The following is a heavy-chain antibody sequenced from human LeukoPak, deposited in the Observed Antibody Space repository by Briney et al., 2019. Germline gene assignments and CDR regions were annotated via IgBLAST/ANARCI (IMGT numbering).Heavy chain of an antibody. D-gene: IGHD4/OR15-4a*01. CDR1: GDSLSSNYW. CDR2: IYYSGST. Sequence: SETLSLTCTVSGDSLSSNYWWTWVRQPPGKGLEWIGYIYYSGSTNYNPSLKSRVTISVDTSKNQFSLKLSSVTAADTAVYYCARAPSDYLNWFDPWGQGTLVTVSS. CDR3: ARAPSDYLNWFDP. V-gene: IGHV4-61*01. J-gene: IGHJ5*02.